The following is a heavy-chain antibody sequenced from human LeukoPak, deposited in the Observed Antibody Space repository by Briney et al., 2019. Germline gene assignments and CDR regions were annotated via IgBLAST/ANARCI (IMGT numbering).Heavy chain of an antibody. CDR3: ARHYGDYVWHYYYMDV. CDR1: GYSFTSYW. Sequence: KHGESLKISCKGSGYSFTSYWIGWVRQMPGKGLEWMGIIYPGDSDTRYSPSFQGQVTISADKSISTAYLQWSSLKASDTAMYYCARHYGDYVWHYYYMDVWGKGTTVTVSS. J-gene: IGHJ6*03. V-gene: IGHV5-51*01. D-gene: IGHD4-17*01. CDR2: IYPGDSDT.